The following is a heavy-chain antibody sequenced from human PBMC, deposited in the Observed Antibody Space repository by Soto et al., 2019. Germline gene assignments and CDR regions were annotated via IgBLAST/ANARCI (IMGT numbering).Heavy chain of an antibody. J-gene: IGHJ6*02. CDR2: INPKSGGT. CDR3: ARGGSTACSTHVCSLLFFRAMDV. D-gene: IGHD5-18*01. Sequence: AAGKASCKASGCSFTDSHIPCGRPAPVQGLEWLGRINPKSGGTSTAQKFQGWVTMTTDTSSSTASMELTRLTSDDTAIYYCARGGSTACSTHVCSLLFFRAMDVWS. CDR1: GCSFTDSH. V-gene: IGHV1-2*04.